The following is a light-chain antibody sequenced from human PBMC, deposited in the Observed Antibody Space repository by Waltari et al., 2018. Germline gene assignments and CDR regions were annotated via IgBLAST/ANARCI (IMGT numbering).Light chain of an antibody. Sequence: QSALTQPASVSASPGQSISISCTETSSDVGDYNYVSWYQQHPGKAPTLIIYDVNKRPSGVSNRFSASKSGNTASLTISGLQPEDEADYYCSSYTRSSTFLFGGGTKLTVL. CDR3: SSYTRSSTFL. J-gene: IGLJ3*02. V-gene: IGLV2-14*01. CDR2: DVN. CDR1: SSDVGDYNY.